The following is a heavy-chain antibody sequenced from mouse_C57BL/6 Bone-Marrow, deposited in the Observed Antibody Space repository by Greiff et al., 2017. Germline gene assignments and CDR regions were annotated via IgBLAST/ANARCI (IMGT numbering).Heavy chain of an antibody. J-gene: IGHJ2*01. V-gene: IGHV1-76*01. CDR1: GYTFTDYY. CDR3: AREGDGYYG. D-gene: IGHD2-3*01. CDR2: IYPGSGNT. Sequence: VQLQESGAELVRPGASVKLSCKASGYTFTDYYINWVKQRPGQGLEWIARIYPGSGNTYYNEKFKGKATLTAEKSSSTAYMQLSSLTSEDSAVYFCAREGDGYYGWGQGTTLTVSS.